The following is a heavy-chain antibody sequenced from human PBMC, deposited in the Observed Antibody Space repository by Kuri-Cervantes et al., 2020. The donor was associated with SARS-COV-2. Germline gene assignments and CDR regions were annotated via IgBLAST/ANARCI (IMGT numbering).Heavy chain of an antibody. CDR1: GGPLIGYY. CDR2: INHIGTA. J-gene: IGHJ4*02. D-gene: IGHD2-8*01. Sequence: GSLRLSCDVLGGPLIGYYWNWVRRPPGKGLEWIGGINHIGTADDNPSLKSRVTISLNTSKNHFTLRLNSVTAADAAVYYRARLFCSNDECYLDNWGQGTLVTVSS. CDR3: ARLFCSNDECYLDN. V-gene: IGHV4-34*01.